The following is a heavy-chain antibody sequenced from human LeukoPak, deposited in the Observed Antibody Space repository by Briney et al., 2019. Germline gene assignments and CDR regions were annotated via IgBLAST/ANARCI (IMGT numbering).Heavy chain of an antibody. CDR3: ARDGGIFGVVIGAFDI. CDR1: GFTFSSYW. Sequence: GGSLRLSCAASGFTFSSYWMSWVRQAPGKGLEWVANIKRDGSEKYYVDSVKGRFTISRDNAKNSLYLQMNSLRAEDTAVYYCARDGGIFGVVIGAFDIWGQGTMVTVSS. D-gene: IGHD3-3*01. V-gene: IGHV3-7*01. CDR2: IKRDGSEK. J-gene: IGHJ3*02.